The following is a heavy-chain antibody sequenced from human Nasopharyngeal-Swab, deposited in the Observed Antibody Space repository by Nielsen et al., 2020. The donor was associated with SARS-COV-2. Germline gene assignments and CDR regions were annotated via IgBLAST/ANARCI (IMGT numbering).Heavy chain of an antibody. Sequence: GGSLRLSCAASGFTFSSYSMSWVRQAPGKGLEWVSYISSRSSNIFYADSVKGRFTISRDNAKKSLFLQMNSLRVKDTAVYYCARDVYCKNGICSYHQYGLDVWGRGTTVTVSS. D-gene: IGHD2-8*01. CDR1: GFTFSSYS. CDR3: ARDVYCKNGICSYHQYGLDV. CDR2: ISSRSSNI. J-gene: IGHJ6*02. V-gene: IGHV3-48*04.